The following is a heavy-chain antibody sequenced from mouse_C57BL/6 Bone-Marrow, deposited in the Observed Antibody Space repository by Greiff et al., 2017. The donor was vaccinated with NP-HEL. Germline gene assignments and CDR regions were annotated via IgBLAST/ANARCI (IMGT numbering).Heavy chain of an antibody. CDR2: IYPRRGNT. Sequence: QVQLQQSGAELARPGASVKLSCKASGYTFTSYGISWVKQRTGQGLEWIGEIYPRRGNTYYNEKFKGKATLPADKSSSTAYMELRSLTSEDSAVYFCARKAAWFAYWGQGTLVTVSA. V-gene: IGHV1-81*01. CDR3: ARKAAWFAY. CDR1: GYTFTSYG. J-gene: IGHJ3*01.